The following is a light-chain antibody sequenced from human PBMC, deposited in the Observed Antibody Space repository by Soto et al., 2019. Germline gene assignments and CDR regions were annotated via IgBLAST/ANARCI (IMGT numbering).Light chain of an antibody. J-gene: IGLJ2*01. CDR1: SSDVGGYNY. CDR2: EVN. V-gene: IGLV2-14*01. CDR3: NSYTSSSTRV. Sequence: QSALTQPASVSGSPGQSITISCTGTSSDVGGYNYVSWYQHHPGKAPKLMIYEVNNRPSGVSNRFSGSKSGNTASLTISGLQAEDEADYYCNSYTSSSTRVFGGGTKLTVL.